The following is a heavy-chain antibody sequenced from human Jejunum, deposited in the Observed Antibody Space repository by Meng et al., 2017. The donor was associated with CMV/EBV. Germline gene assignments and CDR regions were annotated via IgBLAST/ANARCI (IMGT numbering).Heavy chain of an antibody. CDR1: GGSLSPYY. J-gene: IGHJ4*02. Sequence: QVQLQESGPGLLNSSETLSLTCAVYGGSLSPYYWTWIRQIPGKGLEWIGEISHGGITNYNPSLKSRVTLLIDTSKNQFSLKLSSVTAADTAVYYCGMERVNWGQGILVTVSS. CDR2: ISHGGIT. V-gene: IGHV4-34*01. CDR3: GMERVN. D-gene: IGHD1-1*01.